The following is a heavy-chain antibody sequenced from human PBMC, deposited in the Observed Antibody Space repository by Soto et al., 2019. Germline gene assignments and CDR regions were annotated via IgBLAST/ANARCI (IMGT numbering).Heavy chain of an antibody. CDR3: ASIGGSYRYLPNY. CDR1: GFTFSSYA. J-gene: IGHJ4*02. V-gene: IGHV3-23*01. D-gene: IGHD3-16*02. Sequence: PGGSLRLSCAASGFTFSSYAMSWFRQAPGKGLEWDSAISGSGGSTYYADSVKGRFTISRDNSKNTLYLQMNSLRAEDTAVYYWASIGGSYRYLPNYWGQGTLVTVAS. CDR2: ISGSGGST.